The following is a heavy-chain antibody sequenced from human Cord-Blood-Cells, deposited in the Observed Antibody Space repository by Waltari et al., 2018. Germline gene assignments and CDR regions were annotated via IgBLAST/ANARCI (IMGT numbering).Heavy chain of an antibody. CDR3: ARDYSYGDAFDI. CDR2: IYSGGST. J-gene: IGHJ3*02. CDR1: GFTVSCNY. Sequence: EVQLVESGGGLVQPGGSLRLSCAASGFTVSCNYMRWVRQAPGKGLEVVSVIYSGGSTYYADYVKGRFTISRHNSKNTLYLQMNSLRAEDTAVYYCARDYSYGDAFDIWGQGTMVTVSS. D-gene: IGHD5-18*01. V-gene: IGHV3-53*04.